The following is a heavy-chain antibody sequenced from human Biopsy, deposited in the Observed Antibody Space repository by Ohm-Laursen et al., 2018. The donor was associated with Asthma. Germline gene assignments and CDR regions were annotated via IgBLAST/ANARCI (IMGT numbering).Heavy chain of an antibody. CDR3: ARGYSTSWYFGY. V-gene: IGHV3-11*01. J-gene: IGHJ4*02. CDR2: ISSRGSNL. CDR1: GFSFSDYY. D-gene: IGHD6-13*01. Sequence: GSLRLSCAASGFSFSDYYMMWIRQAPGKGLEWVAYISSRGSNLYYADSVKGRFTISRDNPKMSVYLQLDSLRVEDTAVYYCARGYSTSWYFGYWGQGTVVTVSS.